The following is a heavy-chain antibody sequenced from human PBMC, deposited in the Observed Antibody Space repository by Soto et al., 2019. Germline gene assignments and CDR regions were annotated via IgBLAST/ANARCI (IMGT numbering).Heavy chain of an antibody. CDR1: GFTFDDYA. J-gene: IGHJ6*02. CDR2: ISWNSGSI. V-gene: IGHV3-9*01. Sequence: EVQLVESGGGLVQPGRSLRLSCAASGFTFDDYAMHWVRQAPGKGLEWVSGISWNSGSIGYADSVKGRFTISRDNAKNSLYLQMNSLRAEDTALYYCARAYSSGWSPGSYGMDVWGQGTTVTVSS. CDR3: ARAYSSGWSPGSYGMDV. D-gene: IGHD6-19*01.